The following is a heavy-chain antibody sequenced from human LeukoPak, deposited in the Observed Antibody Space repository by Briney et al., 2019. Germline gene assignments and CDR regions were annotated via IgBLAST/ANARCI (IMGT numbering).Heavy chain of an antibody. V-gene: IGHV4-39*07. CDR3: ARESIRFLESSNWFDP. CDR2: IYYSGST. Sequence: SETLSLTCTVSGGSISSSSYYWGWIRQPPGKGLEWIGSIYYSGSTYYNPSLKSRVTISVDTSKNQFSLKLSSVTAADTAVYYCARESIRFLESSNWFDPWGQGTLVTVSS. D-gene: IGHD3-3*01. CDR1: GGSISSSSYY. J-gene: IGHJ5*02.